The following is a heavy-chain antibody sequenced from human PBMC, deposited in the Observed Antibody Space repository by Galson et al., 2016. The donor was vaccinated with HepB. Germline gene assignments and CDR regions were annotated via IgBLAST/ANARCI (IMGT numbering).Heavy chain of an antibody. V-gene: IGHV1-18*01. CDR2: ISVFNGDT. J-gene: IGHJ3*01. CDR3: ARDQYYELLTGYRRAQTFDL. D-gene: IGHD3-9*01. Sequence: SVKVSCKASGYMFSSYGISWVRQAPGQGLEWVGWISVFNGDTNYAEKLQGRVTMTTDTSTNSAHMEMRSLTSDDTAVYYCARDQYYELLTGYRRAQTFDLWGQGTLVIASS. CDR1: GYMFSSYG.